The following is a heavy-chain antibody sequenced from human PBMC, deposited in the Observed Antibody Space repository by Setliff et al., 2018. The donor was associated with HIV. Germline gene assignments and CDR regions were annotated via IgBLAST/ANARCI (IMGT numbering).Heavy chain of an antibody. Sequence: PSETLSLTCTVSGGSISTGNYYWSWIRQPPGKGLEWIGYIYYSGSTYYNPSLKSRVTISVDTFKNQFSLNLRSVTAADTAVYYCARDPPGYGDSKDYWGQGKLVTVSS. J-gene: IGHJ4*02. CDR1: GGSISTGNYY. V-gene: IGHV4-30-4*02. CDR3: ARDPPGYGDSKDY. D-gene: IGHD4-17*01. CDR2: IYYSGST.